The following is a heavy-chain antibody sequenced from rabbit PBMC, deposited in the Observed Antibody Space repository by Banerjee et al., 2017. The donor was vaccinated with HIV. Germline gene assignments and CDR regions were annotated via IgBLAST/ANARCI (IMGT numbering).Heavy chain of an antibody. J-gene: IGHJ4*01. CDR2: MHTSSGST. D-gene: IGHD4-1*01. Sequence: QEQLVESGGGLVTPGGTLTLTCTASGSDISSYSISWVRQAPGKGLEWIGCMHTSSGSTWYANWAKGRFTISKTSSTTVTLQMTSLTAADTATYFCARDVIWGDWELWGPGTLVTVS. V-gene: IGHV1S45*01. CDR3: ARDVIWGDWEL. CDR1: GSDISSYS.